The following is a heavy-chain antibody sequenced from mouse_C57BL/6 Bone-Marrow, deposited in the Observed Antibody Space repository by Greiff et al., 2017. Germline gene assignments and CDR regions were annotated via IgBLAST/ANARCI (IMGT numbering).Heavy chain of an antibody. CDR3: ASRYYYGSRGYFDY. J-gene: IGHJ2*01. CDR2: IFPGSGST. Sequence: QVQLQQSGPELVKPGASVKISCKASGYTFTDYYINWVKQRPGQGLEWIGWIFPGSGSTSYNEKFKGKATLTVDKSSSTAYMLRSSLTSEDSAVYFCASRYYYGSRGYFDYWGQGTTLTVSS. V-gene: IGHV1-75*01. CDR1: GYTFTDYY. D-gene: IGHD1-1*01.